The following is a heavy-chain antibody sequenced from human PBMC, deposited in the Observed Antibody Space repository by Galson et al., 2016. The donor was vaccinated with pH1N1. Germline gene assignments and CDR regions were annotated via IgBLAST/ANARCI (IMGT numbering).Heavy chain of an antibody. CDR1: GFSLSTSGVG. J-gene: IGHJ5*02. D-gene: IGHD4-11*01. CDR2: IYWIDDT. Sequence: PALVKPTQTLTLTCTFSGFSLSTSGVGVGWIRQPPGKTLEWIAIIYWIDDTRYSPPLKIRLTITNDTSKNQVAITMTNMDPMDTATYYCAHSLYSNYVGWFDPWGQGTLVTVSS. CDR3: AHSLYSNYVGWFDP. V-gene: IGHV2-5*01.